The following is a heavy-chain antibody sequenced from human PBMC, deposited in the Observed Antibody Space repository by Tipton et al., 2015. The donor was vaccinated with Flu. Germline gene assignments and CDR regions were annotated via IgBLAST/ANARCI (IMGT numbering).Heavy chain of an antibody. J-gene: IGHJ4*02. Sequence: GSLRLSCAASGFTFSDFALKWVRQAPGKGLEWVSTIDILSNTYYADSVKGRFAISRDNAKHAVYLQMNGLRAEDTALYYCAKSGGRRTHFSDSWGQGTLVVVSS. V-gene: IGHV3-23*01. CDR2: IDILSNT. CDR1: GFTFSDFA. CDR3: AKSGGRRTHFSDS. D-gene: IGHD3-16*01.